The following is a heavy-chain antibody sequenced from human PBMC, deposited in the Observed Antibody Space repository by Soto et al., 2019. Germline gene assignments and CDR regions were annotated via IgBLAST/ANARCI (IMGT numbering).Heavy chain of an antibody. V-gene: IGHV4-4*02. D-gene: IGHD2-2*01. CDR2: IYHSGST. Sequence: QVQLQESGPGLVKPSGTLSLTCAVSGGFISSSNWWSWVRQPPGKGLEWIGEIYHSGSTNHNPSLKSRVTISVDKSKNQFSLKLSSVTAADTAVYYCARVPAAQNYYYGMDVWGQGTTVTVSS. CDR3: ARVPAAQNYYYGMDV. J-gene: IGHJ6*02. CDR1: GGFISSSNW.